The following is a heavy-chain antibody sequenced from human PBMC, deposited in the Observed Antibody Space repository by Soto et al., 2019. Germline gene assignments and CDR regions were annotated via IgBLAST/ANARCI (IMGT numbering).Heavy chain of an antibody. CDR2: IYATGTT. D-gene: IGHD1-1*01. V-gene: IGHV4-4*07. CDR3: VRDGTKTLRDWFDP. Sequence: SETLSLTCTVSGASISGFYWSWIRKSAGKGLEWIGRIYATGTTDYNPSPKSRVMMSVDTSKKQFSLKLRSVTAADTAVYYCVRDGTKTLRDWFDPWGQGISVTVPS. CDR1: GASISGFY. J-gene: IGHJ5*02.